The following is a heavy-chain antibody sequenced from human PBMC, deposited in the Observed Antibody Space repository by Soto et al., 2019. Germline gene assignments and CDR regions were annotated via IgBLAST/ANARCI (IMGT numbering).Heavy chain of an antibody. CDR2: INAGNGNT. J-gene: IGHJ4*02. Sequence: QVQLVQSGAEVKKPGASVKVSCKASGYTFTSYAMHWVRQAPGQRLEWMGWINAGNGNTKYSQKFQGRVTITRDTSASTAYMELSSLRSEDTAVYYCARDTAAYCGGDCYSDYWGQGTLVTVSS. V-gene: IGHV1-3*01. D-gene: IGHD2-21*02. CDR1: GYTFTSYA. CDR3: ARDTAAYCGGDCYSDY.